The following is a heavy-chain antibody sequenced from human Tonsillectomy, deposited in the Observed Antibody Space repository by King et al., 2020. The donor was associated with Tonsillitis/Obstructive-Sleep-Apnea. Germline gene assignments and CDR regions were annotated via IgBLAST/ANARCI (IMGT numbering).Heavy chain of an antibody. Sequence: VQLVESGGGVVQPGRSLRLSCAASGFRFSNYAMHWVRQAPGKVLEWVAVMWFDGSLWVKYYVDSVEGRFTISRDNSKNTLYPQMSSLRDDDTAVYYCARGGGVSGVVIPFDYWGQGTLVTVSS. J-gene: IGHJ4*02. CDR3: ARGGGVSGVVIPFDY. CDR1: GFRFSNYA. V-gene: IGHV3-33*01. D-gene: IGHD3-3*01. CDR2: MWFDGSLWVK.